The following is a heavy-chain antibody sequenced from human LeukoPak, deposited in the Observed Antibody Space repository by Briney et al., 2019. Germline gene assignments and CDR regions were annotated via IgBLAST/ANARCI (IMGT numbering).Heavy chain of an antibody. Sequence: SQTLSLTCTVSGGSISSGSYYWSWIRQPAGKGLEWIGRIYTSGSTNYNPSLKSRVTMSVDTSKNQFSLKLSSVTAADTAVYYCARGGEGYYDSSGYPLYPGFFDYWGQGTLVTVSS. CDR1: GGSISSGSYY. V-gene: IGHV4-61*02. CDR3: ARGGEGYYDSSGYPLYPGFFDY. D-gene: IGHD3-22*01. J-gene: IGHJ4*02. CDR2: IYTSGST.